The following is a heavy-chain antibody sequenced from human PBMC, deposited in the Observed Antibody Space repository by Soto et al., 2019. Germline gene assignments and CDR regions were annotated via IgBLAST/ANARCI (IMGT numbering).Heavy chain of an antibody. J-gene: IGHJ4*02. CDR1: GGTFSSYA. CDR3: AEGLSYAGLDY. V-gene: IGHV1-69*13. D-gene: IGHD1-26*01. Sequence: GASVKVSCKASGGTFSSYAISWVRQAPGQGLEWMGGIIPIFGTANYAQKFQGRVTITADESTSTAYMELSSLRSEDTAVYYCAEGLSYAGLDYWGQGTLVTVSS. CDR2: IIPIFGTA.